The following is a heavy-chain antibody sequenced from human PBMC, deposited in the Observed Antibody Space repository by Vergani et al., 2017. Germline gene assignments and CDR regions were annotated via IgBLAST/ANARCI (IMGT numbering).Heavy chain of an antibody. J-gene: IGHJ5*01. CDR2: IYYSGSS. CDR3: AADISRNWFDY. V-gene: IGHV4-31*03. CDR1: GTSISSGGYY. Sequence: QLHLQESGPGLVKPSETLSLTCTVSGTSISSGGYYWSWIRQFPGKGLEWIGYIYYSGSSHYNPSLKSRVTISVDSSMNRLFMNLTSVTAADTAVYYCAADISRNWFDYWGQGTLVTVSS. D-gene: IGHD3-3*02.